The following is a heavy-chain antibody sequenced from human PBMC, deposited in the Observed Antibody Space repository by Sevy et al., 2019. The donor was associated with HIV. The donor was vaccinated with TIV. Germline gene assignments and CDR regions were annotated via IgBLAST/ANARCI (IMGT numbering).Heavy chain of an antibody. CDR2: ISYDGAVK. D-gene: IGHD2-8*02. V-gene: IGHV3-30*04. CDR3: NDFDTGRDFDY. J-gene: IGHJ4*01. Sequence: GGSLRLSCAASGLNLSSFALHWVRQAPGKGLEWVAVISYDGAVKYYADSVKGRFTISRDNSKNTLYLQMNRLTTEDTAVYYANDFDTGRDFDYWGHGTLVTVSS. CDR1: GLNLSSFA.